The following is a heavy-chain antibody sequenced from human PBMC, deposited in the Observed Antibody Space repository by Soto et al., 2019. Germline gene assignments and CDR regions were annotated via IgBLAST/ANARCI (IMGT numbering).Heavy chain of an antibody. CDR2: INAGNGNT. CDR1: GYTFTSYA. V-gene: IGHV1-3*01. CDR3: ARDRGEYSSSWYNWFDP. Sequence: ASVKVSCKASGYTFTSYAMHWVRQAPGQRLEWMGWINAGNGNTKYSQKFQGRVTITRDTSASTAYMELSSLRSEDTAVYYCARDRGEYSSSWYNWFDPWGQGTLVTVPQ. D-gene: IGHD6-13*01. J-gene: IGHJ5*02.